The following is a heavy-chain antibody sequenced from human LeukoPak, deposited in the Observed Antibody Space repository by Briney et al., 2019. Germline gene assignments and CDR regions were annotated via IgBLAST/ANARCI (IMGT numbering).Heavy chain of an antibody. CDR2: IYHSGST. J-gene: IGHJ4*02. V-gene: IGHV4-38-2*01. CDR3: ASYGSRRVYYFDY. D-gene: IGHD3-10*01. Sequence: SETLSLTCAVSGYSISSGYYWGWIRQPPGKGLEWIGSIYHSGSTYYNSSLKSRVTISVDTSKNQFSLKLSSVTAADTAVYYCASYGSRRVYYFDYWGQGTLVTVSS. CDR1: GYSISSGYY.